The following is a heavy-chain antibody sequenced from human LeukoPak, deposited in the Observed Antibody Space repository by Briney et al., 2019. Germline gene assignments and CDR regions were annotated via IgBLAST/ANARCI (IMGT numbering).Heavy chain of an antibody. J-gene: IGHJ4*02. D-gene: IGHD3-9*01. CDR2: ISGSGGST. Sequence: GGSLRLSCAASGFTFSSYAMSWVRQAPGKGLEWVSAISGSGGSTDYADSVKGRFTISRDNSKSTLYLQMNSLRAEDTAVYYCAKENYDILTGYPIDYWGQGTLVTVSS. V-gene: IGHV3-23*01. CDR3: AKENYDILTGYPIDY. CDR1: GFTFSSYA.